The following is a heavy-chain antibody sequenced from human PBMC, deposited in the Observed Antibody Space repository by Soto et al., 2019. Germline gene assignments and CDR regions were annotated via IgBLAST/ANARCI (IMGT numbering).Heavy chain of an antibody. CDR2: IKEDGSEK. J-gene: IGHJ4*02. V-gene: IGHV3-7*01. CDR1: GFTFSSSW. CDR3: ARDRGYSSYDY. Sequence: QPGGSLRLSCAASGFTFSSSWMNWVRQAPGEGLEWVAGIKEDGSEKYYVDIVKGRFTISRDNVENSLYLQMNSLRGEDSAVYFCARDRGYSSYDYWGLGTLVTVSS. D-gene: IGHD5-18*01.